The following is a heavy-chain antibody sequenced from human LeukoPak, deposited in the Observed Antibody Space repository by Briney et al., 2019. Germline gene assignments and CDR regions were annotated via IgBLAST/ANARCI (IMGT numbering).Heavy chain of an antibody. CDR2: IYYSGST. V-gene: IGHV4-59*01. J-gene: IGHJ4*02. Sequence: SETLSLTCTVSGGSISSYYWSWIRQPPGKGLEWIGYIYYSGSTNYNPPLKSRVTISVDTSKNQFSLKLSSVTAADTAVYYCARVGYLFYYGSGSSMHYYFDYWGQGTLVTVSS. D-gene: IGHD3-10*01. CDR1: GGSISSYY. CDR3: ARVGYLFYYGSGSSMHYYFDY.